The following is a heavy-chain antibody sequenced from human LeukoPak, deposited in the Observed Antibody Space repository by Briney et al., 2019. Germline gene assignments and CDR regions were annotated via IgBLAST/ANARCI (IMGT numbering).Heavy chain of an antibody. D-gene: IGHD1/OR15-1a*01. CDR2: LSAYNGYT. CDR1: AYTFTTYE. Sequence: SVKASCKTSAYTFTTYEINWERQPHGHGIEWMGRLSAYNGYTNYGQKLQRRVTMTTDTSTSTAYMELRSLRSDDTAVYYCARVGTGTRSFDYWGQGTLVTVSS. V-gene: IGHV1-18*01. CDR3: ARVGTGTRSFDY. J-gene: IGHJ4*02.